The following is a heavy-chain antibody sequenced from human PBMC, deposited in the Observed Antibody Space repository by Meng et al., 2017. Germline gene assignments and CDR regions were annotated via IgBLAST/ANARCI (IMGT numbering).Heavy chain of an antibody. CDR1: GYSISSGYY. Sequence: GSLRLSCAVSGYSISSGYYWGWIRQPPGKGLEWIGSIYHSGSTYYNPSLKSRVTISVDTSKNQFSLKLSSVTAADTAVYYCARDRDIVVVVASWFDPWGQGTLVTVSS. D-gene: IGHD2-15*01. CDR3: ARDRDIVVVVASWFDP. J-gene: IGHJ5*02. V-gene: IGHV4-38-2*02. CDR2: IYHSGST.